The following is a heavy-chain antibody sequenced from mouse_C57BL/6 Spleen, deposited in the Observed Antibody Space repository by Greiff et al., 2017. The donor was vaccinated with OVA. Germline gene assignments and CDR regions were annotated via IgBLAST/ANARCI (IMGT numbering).Heavy chain of an antibody. Sequence: EVQLVESGGGLVKPGGSLKLSCAASGFTFSDYGMHWVRQAPEKGLEWVAYISSGSSTIYYADTVKGRFTISRDNAKNTLFLQMTSLRSEDTAMYYCARTLAPLYFDYWGQGTTLTVSS. CDR3: ARTLAPLYFDY. CDR1: GFTFSDYG. CDR2: ISSGSSTI. D-gene: IGHD1-3*01. J-gene: IGHJ2*01. V-gene: IGHV5-17*01.